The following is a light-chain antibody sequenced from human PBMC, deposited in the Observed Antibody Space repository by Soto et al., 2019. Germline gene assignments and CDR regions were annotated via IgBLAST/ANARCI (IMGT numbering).Light chain of an antibody. J-gene: IGKJ5*01. CDR1: QSVSSK. V-gene: IGKV3-15*01. CDR3: QQYNNWFSIT. Sequence: EIVMTQSPATLSVSPGERATLSCRASQSVSSKLAWYQQKPGQAPRLVIYDTYTMATGIPARFSGSGSGTEFTLTISSLQSEDFAVYYCQQYNNWFSITFGQGTRLEIK. CDR2: DTY.